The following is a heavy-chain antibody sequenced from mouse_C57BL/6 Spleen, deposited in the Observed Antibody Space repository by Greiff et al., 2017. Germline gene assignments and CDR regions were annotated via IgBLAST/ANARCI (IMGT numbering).Heavy chain of an antibody. Sequence: EVQLQQSGPVLVKPGASVKMSCKASGYTFTDYYMNWVKQSHGKSLEWIGVLNPYNGGTSYNQKFKGKATLTVAKSSSTAYMELNSLTSEDSAVYYCARPNYYGSSSWFAYWGQGTLVTVSA. CDR1: GYTFTDYY. CDR2: LNPYNGGT. J-gene: IGHJ3*01. CDR3: ARPNYYGSSSWFAY. V-gene: IGHV1-19*01. D-gene: IGHD1-1*01.